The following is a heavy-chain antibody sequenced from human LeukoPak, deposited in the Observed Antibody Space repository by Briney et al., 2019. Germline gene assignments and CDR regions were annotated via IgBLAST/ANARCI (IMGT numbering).Heavy chain of an antibody. V-gene: IGHV3-73*01. D-gene: IGHD6-6*01. J-gene: IGHJ4*02. CDR1: GFTFSVSA. CDR3: TYTSSSGVVY. CDR2: IRNKANNYAT. Sequence: PGGSLKLSCAASGFTFSVSAMYWVRQASGKGLEWIGRIRNKANNYATAYAASVKGRFTISREDSKNTAYQQMNSLKTEDTAVYYCTYTSSSGVVYWGQGTLVTVSS.